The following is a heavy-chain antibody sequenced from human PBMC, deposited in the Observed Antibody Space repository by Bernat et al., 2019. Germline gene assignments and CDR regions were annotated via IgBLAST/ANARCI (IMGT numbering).Heavy chain of an antibody. Sequence: EVQLVESGGGLVQPGGSLRLSCAASGFTFSSYWMHWVRQAPGKGLVWVSRINSDGSSTSYADSVKGRFTISRDNAKNTLYLQMNSLRAEDTGVYYCARDVGYGDYVPLSGLLPPKDAFDIWGQGTMVAVSS. V-gene: IGHV3-74*01. J-gene: IGHJ3*02. CDR2: INSDGSST. CDR1: GFTFSSYW. D-gene: IGHD4-17*01. CDR3: ARDVGYGDYVPLSGLLPPKDAFDI.